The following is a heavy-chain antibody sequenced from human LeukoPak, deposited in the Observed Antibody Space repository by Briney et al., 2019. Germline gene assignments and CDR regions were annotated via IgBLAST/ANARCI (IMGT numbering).Heavy chain of an antibody. J-gene: IGHJ3*01. D-gene: IGHD1-1*01. V-gene: IGHV3-13*01. CDR3: ARSRRSDNYQGDAFDL. CDR1: EFAFNRSV. CDR2: IGISGDT. Sequence: GGSLTLSCTASEFAFNRSVMHWVRQAMRKGLQWVSAIGISGDTYNSDSVRGRFVVSRENARSSMFLQMSSPRVGDTAVYYCARSRRSDNYQGDAFDLWGQGTVVIVSS.